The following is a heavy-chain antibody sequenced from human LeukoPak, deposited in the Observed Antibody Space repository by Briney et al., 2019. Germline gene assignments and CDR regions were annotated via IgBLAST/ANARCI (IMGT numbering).Heavy chain of an antibody. CDR2: IYHSGST. Sequence: SETLSLTCAVYGGSFSGYYWSWIRQPPGKGLEWIGEIYHSGSTNYNPSLKSRVTISVDKSKNHFSLKLSSVTAADTAVYYCAREKLFYENSVYHRADAFDLWGQGTMVTVSS. J-gene: IGHJ3*01. D-gene: IGHD3-22*01. CDR3: AREKLFYENSVYHRADAFDL. CDR1: GGSFSGYY. V-gene: IGHV4-34*01.